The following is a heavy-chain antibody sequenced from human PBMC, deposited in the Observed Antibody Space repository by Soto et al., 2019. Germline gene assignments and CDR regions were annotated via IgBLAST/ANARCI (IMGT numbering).Heavy chain of an antibody. V-gene: IGHV3-30-3*02. CDR3: ANDPTY. CDR1: GFTFSSYA. Sequence: GGSLRLSCAASGFTFSSYAMHWVRQAPGKGLEWVAVISYDGSNKYYADSVKGRFTISRDNSKNTLYLQMNSLRAEDTAVYYCANDPTYWGQGTLVTVSS. J-gene: IGHJ4*02. D-gene: IGHD4-17*01. CDR2: ISYDGSNK.